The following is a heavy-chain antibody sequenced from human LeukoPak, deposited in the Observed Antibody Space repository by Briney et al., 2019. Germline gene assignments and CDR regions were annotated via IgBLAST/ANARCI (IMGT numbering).Heavy chain of an antibody. CDR2: FCWNSGSI. CDR3: AKGVVVVPALPAFDI. CDR1: GFPFDDYA. J-gene: IGHJ3*02. D-gene: IGHD2-2*01. V-gene: IGHV3-9*01. Sequence: GVSLRLSCAASGFPFDDYAMHWVRQAPGKGGEWVSGFCWNSGSIGYADSVKGRLTISRDNAKNSLYLQMNSLRAEDTALYYCAKGVVVVPALPAFDIWGQGTMVTVSS.